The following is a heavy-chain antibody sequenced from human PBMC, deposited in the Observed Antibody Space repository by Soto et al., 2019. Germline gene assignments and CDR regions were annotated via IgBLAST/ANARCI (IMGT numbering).Heavy chain of an antibody. V-gene: IGHV4-59*01. Sequence: XETLSLTCSVSGCAISSYYWTWIRQPPGKGLEWIGYIYYIGSTKYNPSLKSRVTISVDTSKNQFSLRLSSVTAADTAVYYCARDANWYGDYYGMDVWGQGTTVTVSS. J-gene: IGHJ6*02. CDR3: ARDANWYGDYYGMDV. CDR1: GCAISSYY. CDR2: IYYIGST. D-gene: IGHD1-1*01.